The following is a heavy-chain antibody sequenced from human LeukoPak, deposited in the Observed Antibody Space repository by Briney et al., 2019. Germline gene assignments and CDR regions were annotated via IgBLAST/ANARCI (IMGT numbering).Heavy chain of an antibody. CDR2: IFTSRST. Sequence: SETLSLTCTVSGGSISNYYWSWIRQPAGRGLEWIGRIFTSRSTDYNPSLKSRVTISVDKSKSQFSLSVRSVTAADTAMYYCARWEGGSYYDFDYWGQGTLVTVSS. J-gene: IGHJ4*02. CDR1: GGSISNYY. D-gene: IGHD1-26*01. V-gene: IGHV4-4*07. CDR3: ARWEGGSYYDFDY.